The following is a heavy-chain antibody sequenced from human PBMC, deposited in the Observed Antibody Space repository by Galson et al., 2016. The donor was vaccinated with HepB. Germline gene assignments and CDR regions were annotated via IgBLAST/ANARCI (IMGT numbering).Heavy chain of an antibody. V-gene: IGHV3-53*01. J-gene: IGHJ6*02. Sequence: SLRLSCAASGFSIRNNYMSWVRQAPGKGLEWVSVIYSGGDTSYAGSVKGRFTMSRDISKNTLYLQMNSLTVDDTAVYFCARDVRSAVAQSGMDVWGQGTMVAVS. CDR3: ARDVRSAVAQSGMDV. CDR2: IYSGGDT. CDR1: GFSIRNNY. D-gene: IGHD6-19*01.